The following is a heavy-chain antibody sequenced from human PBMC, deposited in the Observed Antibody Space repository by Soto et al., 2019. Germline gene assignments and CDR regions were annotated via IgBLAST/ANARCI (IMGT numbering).Heavy chain of an antibody. D-gene: IGHD6-19*01. CDR1: GFTFSSYG. J-gene: IGHJ1*01. CDR3: AKGVPGIAVAGTGYFQH. Sequence: PGGSLRLSCASSGFTFSSYGMHWVRQAPGKGLEWVAVIWDDGSNKYYADSVKGRFTISRDNSKNTLYLQMNSLRAEDTAVYYCAKGVPGIAVAGTGYFQHWGQGTLVTVSS. CDR2: IWDDGSNK. V-gene: IGHV3-33*06.